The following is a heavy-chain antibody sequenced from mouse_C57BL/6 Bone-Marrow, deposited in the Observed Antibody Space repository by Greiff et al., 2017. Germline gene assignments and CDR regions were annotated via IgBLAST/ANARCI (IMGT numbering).Heavy chain of an antibody. D-gene: IGHD2-5*01. J-gene: IGHJ1*03. CDR3: ARPGYSNCVGYWYFDV. CDR1: GFTFSDYG. Sequence: EVQLQESGGGLVKPGGSLKLSCAASGFTFSDYGMHWVRQAPEQGLEWVAYISSGSSTIYYADTVQGRFTISRDTAKNTLFLQMTSLRSEDTAMYYCARPGYSNCVGYWYFDVWGTGTTVTVSS. V-gene: IGHV5-17*01. CDR2: ISSGSSTI.